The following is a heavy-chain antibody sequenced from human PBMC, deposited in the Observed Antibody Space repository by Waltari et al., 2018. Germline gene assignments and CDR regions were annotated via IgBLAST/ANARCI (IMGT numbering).Heavy chain of an antibody. CDR2: IKEDGSEK. Sequence: EVQLMESGGGLVQPGGSLRLSCAASGFTFSSHWMTWFRQAPGKGLEWVANIKEDGSEKYYVDSVKGRFTISRDNAKNSLYLQMNSLRVEDAAVYYCARLIGGTLTEYYQWGQGTLVTVPS. CDR1: GFTFSSHW. V-gene: IGHV3-7*01. CDR3: ARLIGGTLTEYYQ. J-gene: IGHJ1*01. D-gene: IGHD1-26*01.